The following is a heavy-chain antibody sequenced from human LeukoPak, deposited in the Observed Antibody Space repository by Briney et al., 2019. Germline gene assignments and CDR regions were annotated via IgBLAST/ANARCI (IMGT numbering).Heavy chain of an antibody. CDR3: ARADQPLLPFDY. CDR2: IIPILGIA. D-gene: IGHD2-2*01. CDR1: GGTFSSYA. V-gene: IGHV1-69*04. Sequence: SVKVSCKASGGTFSSYAISWVRQAPGQGLEWMGGIIPILGIANYAQKFQGRVTITADKSTSTAYMELSSLRSEDTAVYYCARADQPLLPFDYWGQGTLVTVSS. J-gene: IGHJ4*02.